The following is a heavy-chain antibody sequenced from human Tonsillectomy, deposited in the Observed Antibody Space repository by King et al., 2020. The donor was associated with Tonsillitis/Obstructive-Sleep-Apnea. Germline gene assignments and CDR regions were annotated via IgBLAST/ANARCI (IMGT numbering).Heavy chain of an antibody. CDR2: ISWNGGRK. CDR1: GFTFDDYV. CDR3: AREGGDYGGTPGNDY. D-gene: IGHD4-23*01. J-gene: IGHJ4*02. Sequence: VQLVESGGGVVRPGGSLRLSCAASGFTFDDYVMSLVRQAPGQGLEWVSGISWNGGRKGFAASVKGRFTISRDNAKNSLYLQMNSLRAEDTAWYYCAREGGDYGGTPGNDYWGQGTLVTVSS. V-gene: IGHV3-20*04.